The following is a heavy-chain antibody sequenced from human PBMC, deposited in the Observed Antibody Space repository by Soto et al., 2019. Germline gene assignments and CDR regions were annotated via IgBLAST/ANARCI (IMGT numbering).Heavy chain of an antibody. V-gene: IGHV3-23*01. J-gene: IGHJ4*02. CDR1: GFTLSNYA. CDR3: AKRPLTAAGFDY. D-gene: IGHD6-13*01. CDR2: ITGSGGGT. Sequence: EVQLLESGGGLVQPGGSLRLSCSASGFTLSNYAMTWVRQAPGKGLEWVSVITGSGGGTYFVDSVKGRFNISRDNSKNSGYLQMNSLRAEDTAVYYCAKRPLTAAGFDYWGQGTLVTVSS.